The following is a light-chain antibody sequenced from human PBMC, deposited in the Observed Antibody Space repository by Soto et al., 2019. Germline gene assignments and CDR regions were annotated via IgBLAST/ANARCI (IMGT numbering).Light chain of an antibody. V-gene: IGKV3-20*01. J-gene: IGKJ1*01. Sequence: EIALKQSPGTLSLTPGERATLSCRASQSVSSSYLAWYQQKPGQAPRLLIYGASSRATGIPDRFSGSGSGTDFTLTISRLEPEDFAVYYCQQYGSSPRTFGQGTKVDI. CDR2: GAS. CDR1: QSVSSSY. CDR3: QQYGSSPRT.